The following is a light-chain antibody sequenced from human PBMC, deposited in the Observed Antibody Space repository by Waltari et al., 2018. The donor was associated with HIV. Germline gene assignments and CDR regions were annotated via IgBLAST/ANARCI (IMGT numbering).Light chain of an antibody. CDR2: GAS. J-gene: IGKJ4*01. CDR1: QSVSSSY. V-gene: IGKV3-20*01. CDR3: QQYDTSPLT. Sequence: EIVLTQSPGTLSLSPGERAILSCRATQSVSSSYLAWYQQKPGQAPRFLIHGASNRATGIADRFRASGSGTDFTLTISRLEPEDFAVYYCQQYDTSPLTFGGGTKVEIK.